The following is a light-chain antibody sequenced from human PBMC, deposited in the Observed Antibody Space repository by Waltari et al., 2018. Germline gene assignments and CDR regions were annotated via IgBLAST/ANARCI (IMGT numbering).Light chain of an antibody. CDR2: SAS. CDR1: HDIISF. V-gene: IGKV1-12*01. CDR3: QQAKRFPVT. Sequence: DIQMTQSPSSVSASVGDRVTITCRASHDIISFLAWYQQRPGKAPKLLIHSASTLQPGVPSRFSGSGSGTDFTLTITSLQPDDFATYYCQQAKRFPVTFGGGTTVEIK. J-gene: IGKJ4*01.